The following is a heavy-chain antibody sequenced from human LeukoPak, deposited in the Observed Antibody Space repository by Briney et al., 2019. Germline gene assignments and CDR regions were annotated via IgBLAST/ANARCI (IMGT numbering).Heavy chain of an antibody. J-gene: IGHJ2*01. CDR1: GFTFSDYE. CDR2: ITYSDGTT. CDR3: ARELVSLGTGYFDL. Sequence: PGGSLRLSCAASGFTFSDYEMNWVRQAPGKGLQWVAFITYSDGTTYYADSVKGRFTISRDNSKNTLHLQMDSLRAEDTAIYYCARELVSLGTGYFDLWGRGTLVTVSS. D-gene: IGHD7-27*01. V-gene: IGHV3-48*03.